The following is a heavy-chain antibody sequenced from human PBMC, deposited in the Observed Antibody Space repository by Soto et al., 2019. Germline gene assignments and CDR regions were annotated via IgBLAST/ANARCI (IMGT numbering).Heavy chain of an antibody. Sequence: QVQLVQSGAEMKKPGSSVKVSCQSSGGTFNTYAMTWVRQAPGQGPEWMGDISPMFGAANYAPKFKGRVTITADESTGTSYMQLSSLTSEGTALYFCAREVQVHTPAFVYWGQGTLVTVSS. D-gene: IGHD3-10*01. J-gene: IGHJ4*02. CDR2: ISPMFGAA. V-gene: IGHV1-69*19. CDR1: GGTFNTYA. CDR3: AREVQVHTPAFVY.